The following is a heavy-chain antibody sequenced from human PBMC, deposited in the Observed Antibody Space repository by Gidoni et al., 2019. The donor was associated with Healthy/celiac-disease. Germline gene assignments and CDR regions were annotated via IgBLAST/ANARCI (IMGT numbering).Heavy chain of an antibody. CDR1: GGSFSGYY. Sequence: QVQLQQWGAGLLKPSETLSLTCAVYGGSFSGYYWSWIRQPPGKGLEWIGEINHSGSTNYNPSRKSRVTISVDTSKNQFSLKLSSVTAADTAVYYCARLRGRTSDSSGYYRHYYYYGMDVWGQGTTVTVSS. CDR3: ARLRGRTSDSSGYYRHYYYYGMDV. CDR2: INHSGST. D-gene: IGHD3-22*01. J-gene: IGHJ6*02. V-gene: IGHV4-34*01.